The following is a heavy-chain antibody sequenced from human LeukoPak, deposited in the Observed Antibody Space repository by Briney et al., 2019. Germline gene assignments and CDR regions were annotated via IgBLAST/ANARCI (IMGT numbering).Heavy chain of an antibody. CDR1: GFTFSSYS. V-gene: IGHV3-21*01. Sequence: PGGSLRLSCAASGFTFSSYSMNWVRQAPGKGLEWVSSISSSSSYIYYADSVKGRFTISRDNAKNSLYLQMNSLRAEDTAVYYCARGPRGNSYYYYYMDVWGKGTTVTVSS. D-gene: IGHD1/OR15-1a*01. J-gene: IGHJ6*03. CDR3: ARGPRGNSYYYYYMDV. CDR2: ISSSSSYI.